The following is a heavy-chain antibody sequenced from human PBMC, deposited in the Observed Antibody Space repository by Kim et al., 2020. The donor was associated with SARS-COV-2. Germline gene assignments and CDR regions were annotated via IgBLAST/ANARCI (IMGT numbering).Heavy chain of an antibody. CDR3: ASRSSRQWLVLGGYAYFDY. CDR1: GGSISSSSYY. V-gene: IGHV4-39*07. Sequence: SETLSLTCTVSGGSISSSSYYWGWIRQPPGKGLEWIGSIYYSGSTYYNPSLKSLVTISVDTSKNQFSLKLSSVTAADTAVYYCASRSSRQWLVLGGYAYFDYWGQGTLVTVSS. CDR2: IYYSGST. J-gene: IGHJ4*02. D-gene: IGHD6-19*01.